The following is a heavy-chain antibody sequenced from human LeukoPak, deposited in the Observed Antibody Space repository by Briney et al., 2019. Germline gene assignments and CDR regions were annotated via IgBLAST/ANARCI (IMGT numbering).Heavy chain of an antibody. CDR2: INHSGST. CDR1: GGSFSGYY. V-gene: IGHV4-34*01. D-gene: IGHD6-19*01. J-gene: IGHJ6*03. CDR3: ARDGYSSGSRYYYYMDV. Sequence: SETPSLTCAVYGGSFSGYYWSWIRQPPGKGLEWIGEINHSGSTNYNPSLKSRVTISVDTSKNQFSLKLSSVTAADTAVYYCARDGYSSGSRYYYYMDVWGKGTTVTVSS.